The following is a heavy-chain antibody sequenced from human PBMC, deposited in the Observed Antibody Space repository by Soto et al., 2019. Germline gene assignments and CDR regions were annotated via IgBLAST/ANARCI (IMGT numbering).Heavy chain of an antibody. J-gene: IGHJ6*02. V-gene: IGHV1-18*01. CDR1: GYTFTSYG. Sequence: QVQLVQSGAEVKKPGASVKVSCKASGYTFTSYGISWVRQAPGQGLEWMGWISAYNGNTNYAQKLQGRVTMTTDTSXXTAYMELRSLRSDDTAVYYCARDTHQRGYYYGMDVWGQGTTVTVSS. CDR2: ISAYNGNT. CDR3: ARDTHQRGYYYGMDV.